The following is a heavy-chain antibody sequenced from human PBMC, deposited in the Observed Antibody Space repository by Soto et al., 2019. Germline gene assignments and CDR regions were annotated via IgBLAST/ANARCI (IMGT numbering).Heavy chain of an antibody. CDR1: GFTFTSYA. CDR3: ARESGGATATLDYYYFYMDV. CDR2: ISGSGGST. V-gene: IGHV3-23*01. D-gene: IGHD5-12*01. J-gene: IGHJ6*03. Sequence: GGSLRLSCAASGFTFTSYAMIWVRQAPGKGLEWVSAISGSGGSTYYADSVKGRFTISRDNSKNTVYLQMNSLRAEDTAVYYCARESGGATATLDYYYFYMDVWGIGTTVTVSS.